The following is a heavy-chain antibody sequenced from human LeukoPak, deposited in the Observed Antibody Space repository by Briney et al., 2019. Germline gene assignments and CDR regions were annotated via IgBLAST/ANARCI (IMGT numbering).Heavy chain of an antibody. CDR2: ISWNSGSI. J-gene: IGHJ4*02. V-gene: IGHV3-9*01. CDR3: AKDSHYYGSGSYT. CDR1: GFTFDDYA. Sequence: GGSLRFSCAASGFTFDDYAMHWVRQAPGKGLEWVSGISWNSGSIGYADSVKGRFTISRDNAKNSLYLQMNSLRAEDTALYYCAKDSHYYGSGSYTWGQGTLVTVSS. D-gene: IGHD3-10*01.